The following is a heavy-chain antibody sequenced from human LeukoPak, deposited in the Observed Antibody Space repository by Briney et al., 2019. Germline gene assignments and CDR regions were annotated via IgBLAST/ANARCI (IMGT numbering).Heavy chain of an antibody. J-gene: IGHJ4*02. CDR1: GYTFTNYY. V-gene: IGHV1-2*02. Sequence: ASVKVSCKASGYTFTNYYMHWVRQAPGQGLEWMGWINPNSGGTNYAQKFQGRVTMTRDTSISTAYMELSRLRSDDTAVYYCARSAYDSSGYSIDYWGQGTLVTVSS. D-gene: IGHD3-22*01. CDR2: INPNSGGT. CDR3: ARSAYDSSGYSIDY.